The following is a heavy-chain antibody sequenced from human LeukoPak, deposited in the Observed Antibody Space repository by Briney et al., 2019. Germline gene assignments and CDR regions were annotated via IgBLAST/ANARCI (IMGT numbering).Heavy chain of an antibody. J-gene: IGHJ4*02. CDR1: GFTFSSYA. CDR2: ISYDGSNK. D-gene: IGHD2-2*01. CDR3: ATSSTSSNKDY. V-gene: IGHV3-30-3*01. Sequence: GGSLRLSCAASGFTFSSYAMHWVRQAPGKGLEWVAVISYDGSNKYYADSVKGRFTISRDNSKNTLYLQMNSLRAEDTAVYYCATSSTSSNKDYWGQGTLVTVSS.